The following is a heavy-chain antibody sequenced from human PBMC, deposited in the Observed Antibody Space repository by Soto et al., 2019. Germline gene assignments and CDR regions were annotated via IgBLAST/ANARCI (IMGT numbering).Heavy chain of an antibody. CDR2: ISAYTYNT. CDR3: ARRAGTSHHFDY. CDR1: GYSFSTYG. J-gene: IGHJ4*02. V-gene: IGHV1-18*01. Sequence: QVQLVQSGAEVKKPGASVKVSCKASGYSFSTYGISWVRQASGQGLVWMGWISAYTYNTSYAQKFQGRATMTTDSSTSTAYLDLRSLRSDDTAVYYCARRAGTSHHFDYWGQGTLVTVSS. D-gene: IGHD1-7*01.